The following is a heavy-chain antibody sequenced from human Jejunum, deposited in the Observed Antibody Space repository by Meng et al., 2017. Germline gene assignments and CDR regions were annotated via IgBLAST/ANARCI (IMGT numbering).Heavy chain of an antibody. Sequence: SSVKVSCKASADIVGYHTFTWVRQAPGQGLEWMGRIVPVLGLSTYAQKFQGRVTITADKSTNTAYMETSNLRPDDTAFYYCARGVEDGFGGNDYWGQGTLVTVSS. J-gene: IGHJ4*02. CDR3: ARGVEDGFGGNDY. CDR1: ADIVGYHT. D-gene: IGHD5-24*01. V-gene: IGHV1-69*02. CDR2: IVPVLGLS.